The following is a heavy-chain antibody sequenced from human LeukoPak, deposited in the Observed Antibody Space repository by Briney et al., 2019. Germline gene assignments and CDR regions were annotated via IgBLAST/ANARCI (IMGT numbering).Heavy chain of an antibody. CDR1: GGTFSSYA. J-gene: IGHJ4*02. Sequence: SVKVSCKASGGTFSSYAISWVRQAPGQGLEWMGRIIPILGIANYAQKFQGRVTITADKSTSTAYMELSSLRSEDTAVYYCARDLAVDIVVVPAAILGYWGQGTLVTVSS. D-gene: IGHD2-2*01. V-gene: IGHV1-69*04. CDR2: IIPILGIA. CDR3: ARDLAVDIVVVPAAILGY.